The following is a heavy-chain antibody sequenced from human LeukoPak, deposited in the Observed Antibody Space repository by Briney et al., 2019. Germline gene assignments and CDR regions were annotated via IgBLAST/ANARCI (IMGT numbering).Heavy chain of an antibody. J-gene: IGHJ6*03. CDR2: ISSSSSTI. Sequence: PGGSLRLSCAASGFTFSSYSMNWVRQAPGKGLEWVSYISSSSSTIYYADSVNGRFTISRDNAKNSLYLQMHSPRDEDTALYYCARGGRSKRVIALLVETHYYMDVWGKGTTVTVSS. CDR3: ARGGRSKRVIALLVETHYYMDV. CDR1: GFTFSSYS. V-gene: IGHV3-48*02. D-gene: IGHD2-21*01.